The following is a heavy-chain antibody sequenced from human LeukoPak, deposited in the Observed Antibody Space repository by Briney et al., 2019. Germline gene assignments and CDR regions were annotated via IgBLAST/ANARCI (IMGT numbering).Heavy chain of an antibody. V-gene: IGHV3-23*01. Sequence: PGGSLRLSCAASGFTFSSYAMSWVRQAPGKGLEWVSAISGSGGSTYYADSVKGRFTISGDNSKNTLYLQMNSLRAEDTAVYYCAIISGWYFDPTDYWGQGTLVTVSS. J-gene: IGHJ4*02. CDR1: GFTFSSYA. CDR2: ISGSGGST. D-gene: IGHD6-19*01. CDR3: AIISGWYFDPTDY.